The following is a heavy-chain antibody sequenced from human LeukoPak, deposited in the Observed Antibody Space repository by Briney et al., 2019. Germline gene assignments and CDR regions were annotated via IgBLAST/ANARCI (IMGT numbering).Heavy chain of an antibody. CDR1: GGTFSSYA. CDR3: ARVRKRGYNPGRIGYYYYGMDV. CDR2: IIPIFGTA. D-gene: IGHD5-24*01. Sequence: PVTVSCKASGGTFSSYAISWVRQAPGQGLEWMGGIIPIFGTANYAQKFQGRVTITADESTSTAYVELSSLRSEDTAVYYCARVRKRGYNPGRIGYYYYGMDVWGQGTTVTVSS. J-gene: IGHJ6*02. V-gene: IGHV1-69*13.